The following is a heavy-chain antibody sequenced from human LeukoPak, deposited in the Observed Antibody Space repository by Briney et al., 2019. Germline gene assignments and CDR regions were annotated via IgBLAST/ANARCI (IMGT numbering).Heavy chain of an antibody. CDR3: ARDSGYDFYYYYMDV. CDR1: GYSISSGYY. J-gene: IGHJ6*03. Sequence: PSETLSLTCTVSGYSISSGYYWGWIRQPPGKGLEWIGSIYHSGSTYYNPSLKSRVTISVDTSKNQFSLKLSSVTAADTAVYYCARDSGYDFYYYYMDVWGKGTTVTISS. D-gene: IGHD5-12*01. V-gene: IGHV4-38-2*02. CDR2: IYHSGST.